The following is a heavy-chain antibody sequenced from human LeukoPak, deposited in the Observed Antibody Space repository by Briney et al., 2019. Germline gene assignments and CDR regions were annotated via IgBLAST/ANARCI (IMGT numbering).Heavy chain of an antibody. J-gene: IGHJ4*02. CDR2: INPNSGGT. V-gene: IGHV1-2*02. CDR3: ARARSGYYSNFDY. CDR1: GYTFTSYY. Sequence: APVKVSCKASGYTFTSYYMHWVRQAPGQGLEWMGWINPNSGGTNYAQKFQGRVTMTRDTSISTAYMELSRLRSDDTAVYYCARARSGYYSNFDYWGQGTLVTVSS. D-gene: IGHD3-22*01.